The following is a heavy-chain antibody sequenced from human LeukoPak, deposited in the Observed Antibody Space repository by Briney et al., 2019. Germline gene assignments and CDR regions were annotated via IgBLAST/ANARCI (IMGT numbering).Heavy chain of an antibody. V-gene: IGHV3-64*01. CDR2: ISTTGETT. Sequence: GGFLRLSCAASGFIFNSYAMTWVRQSPGKGLQYVSAISTTGETTYYANPLQDRFTVSRDNSKNTLYLQMGSLRPEDTAVYFCARARNFWSGYPVFFDSWGRGILVTVSS. D-gene: IGHD3-3*01. CDR3: ARARNFWSGYPVFFDS. CDR1: GFIFNSYA. J-gene: IGHJ4*02.